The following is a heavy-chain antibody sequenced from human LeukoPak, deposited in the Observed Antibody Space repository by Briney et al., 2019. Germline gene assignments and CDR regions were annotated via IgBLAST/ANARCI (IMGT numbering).Heavy chain of an antibody. Sequence: NPSETLSLTCTVSGGSISSSSYYWGWIRQPPGKGLEWIGSIYYSGSTYYNPSLKSRVTISVDTSKNQFSLKLSSVTAADTAVYYCATSPTIAPAGTGDYWGQGTLVTVSS. V-gene: IGHV4-39*01. D-gene: IGHD6-13*01. CDR2: IYYSGST. J-gene: IGHJ4*02. CDR1: GGSISSSSYY. CDR3: ATSPTIAPAGTGDY.